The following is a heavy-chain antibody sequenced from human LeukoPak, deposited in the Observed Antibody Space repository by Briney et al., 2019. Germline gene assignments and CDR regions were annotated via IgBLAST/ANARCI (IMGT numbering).Heavy chain of an antibody. Sequence: GESLKISCKGSEFTFTNYWIAWVRQMPGKGLEWMGIIYPGDSDTRYSPSFQGQVTISADKSISTAYLQWSSLKASDTAMYYCARRYSGYEFFDYWGQGTLVTVSS. J-gene: IGHJ4*02. CDR3: ARRYSGYEFFDY. CDR2: IYPGDSDT. CDR1: EFTFTNYW. D-gene: IGHD5-12*01. V-gene: IGHV5-51*01.